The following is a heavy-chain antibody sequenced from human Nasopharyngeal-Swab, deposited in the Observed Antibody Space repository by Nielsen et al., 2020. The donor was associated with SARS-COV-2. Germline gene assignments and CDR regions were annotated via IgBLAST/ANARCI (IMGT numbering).Heavy chain of an antibody. Sequence: GESLKISCAASGFTFNNYNFNWVRQAPGKGLELVSSISSSSSYIYYADSVKGRFTISRDNAKNSLYLQMNSLRAEDTAMYYCARDGLDYDFWSAYFMDVWGQGTTVTVSS. V-gene: IGHV3-21*01. CDR1: GFTFNNYN. J-gene: IGHJ6*02. D-gene: IGHD3-3*01. CDR3: ARDGLDYDFWSAYFMDV. CDR2: ISSSSSYI.